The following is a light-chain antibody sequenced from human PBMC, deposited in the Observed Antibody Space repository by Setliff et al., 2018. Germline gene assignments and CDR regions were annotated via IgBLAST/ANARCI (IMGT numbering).Light chain of an antibody. Sequence: EIMMTQSPATLSVSPGERATLSCRASQSVYSNLAWYQQKPGQTPRLLIYAASTRATGIPARFSGSGSGTEFTLTISGLQSEDFAVYYCQQYSHWPLTFGGGTKVDIK. V-gene: IGKV3-15*01. CDR3: QQYSHWPLT. J-gene: IGKJ4*01. CDR2: AAS. CDR1: QSVYSN.